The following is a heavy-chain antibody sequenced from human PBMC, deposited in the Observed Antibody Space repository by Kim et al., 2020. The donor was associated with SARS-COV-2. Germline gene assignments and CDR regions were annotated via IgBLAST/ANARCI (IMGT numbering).Heavy chain of an antibody. V-gene: IGHV1-46*01. CDR3: ARDFPDAYSGFDY. J-gene: IGHJ4*02. Sequence: YAQKFQGRVTMTRDTSTSTVYKELSSLRSEDTAVYYCARDFPDAYSGFDYWGQGTLVTVSS. D-gene: IGHD3-16*01.